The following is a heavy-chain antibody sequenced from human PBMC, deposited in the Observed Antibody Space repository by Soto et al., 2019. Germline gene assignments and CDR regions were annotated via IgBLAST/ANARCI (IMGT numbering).Heavy chain of an antibody. D-gene: IGHD6-6*01. CDR2: IYYSGST. CDR3: ARHVERRYSSSFTRRSHFDY. J-gene: IGHJ4*02. Sequence: SETLSLTCTVSGGSISSSSYYWGWIRQPPGKGLEWIGSIYYSGSTYYNPSLKSRVTISVDTSKNQFSLKLSSVTAADTAVYYCARHVERRYSSSFTRRSHFDYWGQGTLVTVSS. CDR1: GGSISSSSYY. V-gene: IGHV4-39*01.